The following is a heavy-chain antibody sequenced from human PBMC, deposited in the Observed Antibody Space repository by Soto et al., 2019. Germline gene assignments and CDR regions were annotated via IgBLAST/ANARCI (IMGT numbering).Heavy chain of an antibody. J-gene: IGHJ4*02. CDR3: AQGPPEGAQPAGFDY. V-gene: IGHV3-30*18. D-gene: IGHD1-26*01. CDR1: GFTFSSYG. Sequence: QVQLVESGGGVVQPGRSLRLSCAASGFTFSSYGMHWVRQAPGKGLEWVAVISYDGSNKYYADSVKGRFTISRDNSKNTLYLQMNSLRVEDTAVYYCAQGPPEGAQPAGFDYWGQGTLVTVSS. CDR2: ISYDGSNK.